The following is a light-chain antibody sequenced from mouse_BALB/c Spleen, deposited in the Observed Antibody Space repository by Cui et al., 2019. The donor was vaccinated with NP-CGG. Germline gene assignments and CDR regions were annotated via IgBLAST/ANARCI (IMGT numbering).Light chain of an antibody. CDR1: TGAVTTSNY. CDR2: GTK. Sequence: QAVVTQESALPTSPGETVTLTCRSSTGAVTTSNYANWVQEKPDHLFTGLIGGTKNRAPGVPARFSGSLNGDKAALTITGAQTEDEAIYFCALWYSNHWVFGGGTKLTVL. J-gene: IGLJ1*01. CDR3: ALWYSNHWV. V-gene: IGLV1*01.